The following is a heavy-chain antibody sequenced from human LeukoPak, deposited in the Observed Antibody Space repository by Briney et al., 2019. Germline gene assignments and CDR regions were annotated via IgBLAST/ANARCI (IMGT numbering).Heavy chain of an antibody. J-gene: IGHJ4*02. V-gene: IGHV3-7*01. Sequence: PGGSLRLSCAASGFTFSNYWMSWVRQAPGKGLAWVANINQDGSEKYYVDSVKGRFTISRDNAKNSLYLQMNSLRAEDTALYYCARVEVGAVDYWGQGTLVTVSS. D-gene: IGHD1-26*01. CDR1: GFTFSNYW. CDR2: INQDGSEK. CDR3: ARVEVGAVDY.